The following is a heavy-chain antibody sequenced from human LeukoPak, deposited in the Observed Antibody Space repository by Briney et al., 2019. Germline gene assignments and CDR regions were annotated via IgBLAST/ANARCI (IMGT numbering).Heavy chain of an antibody. D-gene: IGHD2-15*01. CDR2: IYPGDSDT. CDR1: GYSFSSYW. J-gene: IGHJ4*02. V-gene: IGHV5-51*01. Sequence: GESLKISCKGFGYSFSSYWIGWVRQMPGKGLEWMGIIYPGDSDTRHSPSFQGQVTISADKSISTAYLLWSSLKASDTAMYYCARAECSGGSCHLDYWGQGTLVTVSS. CDR3: ARAECSGGSCHLDY.